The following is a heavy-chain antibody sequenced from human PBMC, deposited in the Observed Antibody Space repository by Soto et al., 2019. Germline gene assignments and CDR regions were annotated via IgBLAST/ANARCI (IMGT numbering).Heavy chain of an antibody. V-gene: IGHV3-30*18. CDR2: ISYDGSNK. CDR3: AKPFRYCSSTSCPPFDP. D-gene: IGHD2-2*01. Sequence: GGSLRLSCAASGFTFSSYGMHWVRQAPGKGLEWVAVISYDGSNKYYADSVKGRFTISRDNSKNTLYLQTNSLRAEDTTVYYCAKPFRYCSSTSCPPFDPWGQGTLVTVSS. J-gene: IGHJ5*02. CDR1: GFTFSSYG.